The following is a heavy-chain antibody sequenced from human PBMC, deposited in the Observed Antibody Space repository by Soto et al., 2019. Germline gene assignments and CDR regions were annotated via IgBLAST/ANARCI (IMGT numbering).Heavy chain of an antibody. D-gene: IGHD6-13*01. J-gene: IGHJ4*02. Sequence: QVQLVESGGGVVQPGTSLRLSCAASGFAFSGYGIHWVRQAPGKGLEGVTLISFDGSYTYYADSVKGRFTISRDNSKNTLFLQRNSLRAEDTAVYYCAKSAATFIYYFEYWGQGTLVNVSS. CDR1: GFAFSGYG. V-gene: IGHV3-30*18. CDR2: ISFDGSYT. CDR3: AKSAATFIYYFEY.